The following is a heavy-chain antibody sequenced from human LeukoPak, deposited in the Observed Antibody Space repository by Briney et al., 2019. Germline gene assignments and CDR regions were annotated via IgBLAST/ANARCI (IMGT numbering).Heavy chain of an antibody. V-gene: IGHV3-74*01. Sequence: GGSLRLSCLASGLTFNTYWMHWVRQVPGKGPVWVSRINPDGSVTWDADSVRGRFIISRDDAKNTLYLQMNSLRAVDTALYYCAREAPAYGERYFVSWGQGTLVTVSS. CDR3: AREAPAYGERYFVS. D-gene: IGHD2-21*01. CDR1: GLTFNTYW. J-gene: IGHJ4*02. CDR2: INPDGSVT.